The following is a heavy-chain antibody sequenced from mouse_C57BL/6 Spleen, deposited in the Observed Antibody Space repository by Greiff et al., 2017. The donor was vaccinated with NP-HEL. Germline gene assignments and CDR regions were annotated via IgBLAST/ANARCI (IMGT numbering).Heavy chain of an antibody. Sequence: VKLMESGPELVRPGASVKISCKAPGYTFTSHWMQWVRQRPGQGLEWIGEIFPGSGSTYYNEKFKGKATLTVDTSSSTAYMQLSSLTSEDSAVYCCAKGRSNYHYFDYWGQGTTLTVSS. J-gene: IGHJ2*01. CDR3: AKGRSNYHYFDY. CDR2: IFPGSGST. D-gene: IGHD2-5*01. V-gene: IGHV1-56*01. CDR1: GYTFTSHW.